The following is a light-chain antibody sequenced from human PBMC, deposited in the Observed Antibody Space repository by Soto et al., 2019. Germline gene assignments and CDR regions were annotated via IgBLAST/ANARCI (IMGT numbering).Light chain of an antibody. V-gene: IGLV1-40*01. Sequence: QSVLTQPPSMSAAPGQRVTISCSGGSSNIGAGYTVHWYQQHPEKAPKLMIYEVSNRPSGVSNRFSGSKSGNTASLTISGLQAEDEADYYCSSYTSSSTYVFGTGTKVTVL. CDR2: EVS. CDR3: SSYTSSSTYV. J-gene: IGLJ1*01. CDR1: SSNIGAGYT.